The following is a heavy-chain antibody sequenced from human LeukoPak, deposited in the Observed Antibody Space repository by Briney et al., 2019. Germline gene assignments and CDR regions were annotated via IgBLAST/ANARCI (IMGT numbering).Heavy chain of an antibody. CDR3: AAHRDLEDY. V-gene: IGHV3-30*03. Sequence: PGRSLRLSCAASGFTFSSYGMHWVRQAPGKGLEWVAVISYDGSNKYYADSVKGRFTISRDNSKNTLYLQMNSLRAEDTAVYYRAAHRDLEDYWGQGTLVTVSS. J-gene: IGHJ4*02. CDR2: ISYDGSNK. CDR1: GFTFSSYG.